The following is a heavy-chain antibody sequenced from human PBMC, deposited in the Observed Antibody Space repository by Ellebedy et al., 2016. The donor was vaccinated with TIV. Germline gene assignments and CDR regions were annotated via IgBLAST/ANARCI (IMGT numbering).Heavy chain of an antibody. CDR1: ELIVTSNY. V-gene: IGHV3-66*01. CDR2: IFIDSTT. Sequence: GESLKISCAASELIVTSNYMSWVRQAPGKGLEWVSVIFIDSTTYYADSVKGRFTISRDNYKNTLYIQMNSLRAEDTAVYYCARETFNDVDLKVWGVFDIWGQGTMVTVSS. CDR3: ARETFNDVDLKVWGVFDI. J-gene: IGHJ3*02. D-gene: IGHD1-1*01.